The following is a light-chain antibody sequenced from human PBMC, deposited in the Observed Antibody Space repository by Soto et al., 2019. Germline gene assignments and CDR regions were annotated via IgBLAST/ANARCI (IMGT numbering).Light chain of an antibody. CDR1: QSVSSTY. CDR3: HQYGSSPWT. CDR2: GAF. Sequence: EIVLTQSPGTLSLSPGERVTLSCRASQSVSSTYLAWYQHKPGQAPRLLIYGAFSRATGIPDRFSGSGPGTDFTLTISRLEPEDFAVYYCHQYGSSPWTFGQGTKVDIK. J-gene: IGKJ1*01. V-gene: IGKV3-20*01.